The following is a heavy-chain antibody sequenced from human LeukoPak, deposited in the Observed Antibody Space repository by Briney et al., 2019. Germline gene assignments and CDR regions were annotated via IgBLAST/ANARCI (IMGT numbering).Heavy chain of an antibody. CDR2: IYTGGST. CDR1: GGSISSYY. CDR3: AGGYCSGGSCSRGWFDP. D-gene: IGHD2-15*01. Sequence: SSETLSLTCTVSGGSISSYYWSWIRQPAGKGLEWIGRIYTGGSTNYNPSLKSRVTMSVDTSKNQFPLKLSSVTAADTAVYYCAGGYCSGGSCSRGWFDPWGQGTLVTVSS. V-gene: IGHV4-4*07. J-gene: IGHJ5*02.